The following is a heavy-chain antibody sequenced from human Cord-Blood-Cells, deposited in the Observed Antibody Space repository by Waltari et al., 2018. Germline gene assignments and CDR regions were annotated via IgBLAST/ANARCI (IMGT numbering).Heavy chain of an antibody. V-gene: IGHV1-69*09. D-gene: IGHD3-10*01. CDR1: GGPFSRSA. CDR2: IIPILGIA. Sequence: QVPLVQSGAEVKKPGSPVEVSCKASGGPFSRSAISWVRQAPGQGLEWMGRIIPILGIANYAQKFQGRVTITADKSTSTAYMELSSLRSEDTAVYYCARSGDLDYWGQGTLVTVSS. J-gene: IGHJ4*02. CDR3: ARSGDLDY.